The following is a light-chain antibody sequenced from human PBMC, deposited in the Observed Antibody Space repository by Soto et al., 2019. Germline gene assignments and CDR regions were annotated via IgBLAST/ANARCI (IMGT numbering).Light chain of an antibody. CDR1: TSNIGSYT. J-gene: IGLJ2*01. CDR3: SAWDDSRTGVI. Sequence: QSVLTQPPSASGTPGQSVTISCSGSTSNIGSYTVNWYQQLPGTAPKLLIYSNNQRPSGVPDRFSGSKSGTSASLAISGLQSEDEADYYCSAWDDSRTGVIVGGGTKLTVL. V-gene: IGLV1-44*01. CDR2: SNN.